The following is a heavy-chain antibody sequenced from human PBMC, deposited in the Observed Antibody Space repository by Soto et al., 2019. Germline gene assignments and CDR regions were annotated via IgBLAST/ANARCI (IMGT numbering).Heavy chain of an antibody. CDR3: AKATATGGGAFDI. CDR1: GFICSSYD. Sequence: EVQMFESGGGLAQPGGSLRLSCAASGFICSSYDMSWVRQAPGKGLEWVSTILVDGRTFYVDSVKGRFTISRDSSQNTVYLQMNSLTVGDTALYDCAKATATGGGAFDICGQGTMVTVSS. V-gene: IGHV3-23*01. CDR2: ILVDGRT. D-gene: IGHD2-8*02. J-gene: IGHJ3*02.